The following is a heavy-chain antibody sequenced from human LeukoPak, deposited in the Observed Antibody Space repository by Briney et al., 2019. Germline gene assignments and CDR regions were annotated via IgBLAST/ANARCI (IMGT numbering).Heavy chain of an antibody. CDR3: AREGRYFDWLLSWFDP. J-gene: IGHJ5*02. CDR2: IKQDGSEK. Sequence: RWCLRLSCAASGVASSSNWMSWVRQAPGKGLEWVANIKQDGSEKYYVDSVKGRFTISRDNAKNSLYLQMNSLRAEDTAVYYCAREGRYFDWLLSWFDPWGQGTLVTVSS. D-gene: IGHD3-9*01. CDR1: GVASSSNW. V-gene: IGHV3-7*03.